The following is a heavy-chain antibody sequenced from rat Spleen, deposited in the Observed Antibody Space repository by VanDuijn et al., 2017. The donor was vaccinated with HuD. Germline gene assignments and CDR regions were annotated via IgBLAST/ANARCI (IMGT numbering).Heavy chain of an antibody. Sequence: QVHLKESGPGLVQSSQTLSLTCTVSGFSLTTNGVSWVRQPPGEGLEWIAAISSGGDTYYNSALRSRLSISRDTSKSQVFLKMNSLQTEETATYFCIRESLPGYNSHWFVYWGQGTLVTVSS. CDR1: GFSLTTNG. J-gene: IGHJ3*01. CDR2: ISSGGDT. CDR3: IRESLPGYNSHWFVY. D-gene: IGHD1-4*01. V-gene: IGHV2S12*01.